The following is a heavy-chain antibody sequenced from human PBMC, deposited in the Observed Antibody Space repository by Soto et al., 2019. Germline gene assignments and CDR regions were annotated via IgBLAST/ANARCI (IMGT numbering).Heavy chain of an antibody. D-gene: IGHD7-27*01. J-gene: IGHJ4*02. V-gene: IGHV3-23*04. CDR3: AKKSLGSITLPALYYFDY. CDR2: ISGGGDAT. Sequence: EVQLVESGGGLVKPGGSLRLSCAASGFTFNTYTMNWVRQAPGKGLEWVSVISGGGDATYYPDSVKGRFTTSRDNSKNTVYLQMNSLRAEDTAVYYCAKKSLGSITLPALYYFDYWGQGTLVTVSS. CDR1: GFTFNTYT.